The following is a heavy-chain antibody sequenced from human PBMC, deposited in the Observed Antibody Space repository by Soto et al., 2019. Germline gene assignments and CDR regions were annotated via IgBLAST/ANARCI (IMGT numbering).Heavy chain of an antibody. D-gene: IGHD6-13*01. J-gene: IGHJ6*02. V-gene: IGHV1-69*01. CDR3: ARGDSSWFSDV. Sequence: QVQLVQSGAEVKKPGSSVKVSCKASGGTFSTFAISWVGQVPGQGLEWMGGIIPMIETPNYAQRFQGRLTITADESTNTAYMDLSSLRSDDTAVYFCARGDSSWFSDVWGQGTTVIVS. CDR1: GGTFSTFA. CDR2: IIPMIETP.